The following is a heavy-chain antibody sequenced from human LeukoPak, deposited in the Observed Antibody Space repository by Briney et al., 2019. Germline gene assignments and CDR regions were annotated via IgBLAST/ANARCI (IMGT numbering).Heavy chain of an antibody. CDR2: INPNSGGT. V-gene: IGHV1-2*06. Sequence: ASVKVSCKASGYTFTGYYMHWVRQAPGQGLEWMGRINPNSGGTNYAQKFQGRVTMTRDTSISTAYMELSRLRSDDTAVYYCARDRQDCSGGSCYSYYFDYWGQGTLVTVSS. CDR3: ARDRQDCSGGSCYSYYFDY. J-gene: IGHJ4*02. CDR1: GYTFTGYY. D-gene: IGHD2-15*01.